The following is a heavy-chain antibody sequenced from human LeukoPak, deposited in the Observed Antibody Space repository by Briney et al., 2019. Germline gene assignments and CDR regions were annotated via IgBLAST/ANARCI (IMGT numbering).Heavy chain of an antibody. D-gene: IGHD2-15*01. J-gene: IGHJ4*02. CDR1: GFTFSSYA. Sequence: PGRSLRLSCAASGFTFSSYAMHWVRQAPGKGLEWVAVISYDGSNKYYADSVKGRFTISRDNSKNTLYLQMNSLRAEDTAVYYCASPGSHSGYWGQGTLVTVSS. CDR2: ISYDGSNK. V-gene: IGHV3-30-3*01. CDR3: ASPGSHSGY.